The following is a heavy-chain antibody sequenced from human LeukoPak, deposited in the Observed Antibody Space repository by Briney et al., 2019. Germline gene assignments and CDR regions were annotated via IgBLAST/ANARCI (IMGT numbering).Heavy chain of an antibody. J-gene: IGHJ2*01. CDR3: ARGYYPPRWYFDL. D-gene: IGHD3-10*01. CDR2: IIEKGNA. CDR1: GGSFSSYS. V-gene: IGHV4-34*01. Sequence: SETLSLTCALYGGSFSSYSWSWTWIRQTPEKGLERIGEIIEKGNANYNPSLKSRVTIDLDTSKNQFFLKLTSMTAADTAMYYCARGYYPPRWYFDLWGRGTLVTVSS.